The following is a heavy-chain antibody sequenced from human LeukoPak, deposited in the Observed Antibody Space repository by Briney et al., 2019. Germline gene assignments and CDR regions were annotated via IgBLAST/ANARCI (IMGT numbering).Heavy chain of an antibody. CDR3: ARHQYYDFWSGYQGGAFDI. CDR1: GGSMRSYY. V-gene: IGHV4-59*08. D-gene: IGHD3-3*01. Sequence: SETLSLTCTVSGGSMRSYYWSWIRRPPGKGLEWIGYIYNSESTNYNPSLKSRVTISVDTSKNQFSLKLTSVTAADTAVYYCARHQYYDFWSGYQGGAFDIWGQGTMVTVSS. CDR2: IYNSEST. J-gene: IGHJ3*02.